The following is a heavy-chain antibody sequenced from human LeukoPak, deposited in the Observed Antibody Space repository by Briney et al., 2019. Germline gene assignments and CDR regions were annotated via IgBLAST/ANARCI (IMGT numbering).Heavy chain of an antibody. D-gene: IGHD3-10*01. CDR2: ISSTGGTT. Sequence: PSETLSLICTVSSYSISSGHYWGWIRQPPGKGLEWVSSISSTGGTTYYADSVKGRFTISRDNSKNTLYLQMNSLRAEDTAVYYCARDFSYYGSGRRKKLDYWGQGTLVTVSS. CDR3: ARDFSYYGSGRRKKLDY. J-gene: IGHJ4*02. CDR1: SYSISSGH. V-gene: IGHV3-23*01.